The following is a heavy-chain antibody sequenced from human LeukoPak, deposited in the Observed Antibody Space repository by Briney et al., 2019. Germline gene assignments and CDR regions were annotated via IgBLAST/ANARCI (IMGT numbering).Heavy chain of an antibody. D-gene: IGHD3-3*01. Sequence: SVKVSCKASGGTFSSYAISWVRQAPGQGLEWMGRIIPILGIANYAQKLQGRVTMTTDTSTSTAYMELRSLRSDDTAVYYCARVGAYDFWSGFDYWGQGTLVTVSS. CDR1: GGTFSSYA. J-gene: IGHJ4*02. V-gene: IGHV1-69*04. CDR2: IIPILGIA. CDR3: ARVGAYDFWSGFDY.